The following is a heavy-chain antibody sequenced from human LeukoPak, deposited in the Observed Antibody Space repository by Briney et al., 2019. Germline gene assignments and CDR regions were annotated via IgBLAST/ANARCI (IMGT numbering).Heavy chain of an antibody. D-gene: IGHD6-13*01. J-gene: IGHJ4*02. CDR1: GFTFSSYA. V-gene: IGHV3-23*01. CDR3: ARVDSRTAQFDY. Sequence: GGSLRLSCAASGFTFSSYAMSWVRQAPGKGLEWVSTVSGSGTRTWYADSVKGRFTISRDNSKNTLYLQMNSLRAEDTAVYHCARVDSRTAQFDYWGQGTLVTVSS. CDR2: VSGSGTRT.